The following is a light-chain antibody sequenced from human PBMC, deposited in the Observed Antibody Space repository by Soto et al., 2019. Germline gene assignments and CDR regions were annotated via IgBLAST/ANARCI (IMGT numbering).Light chain of an antibody. CDR1: NIGSKG. Sequence: SYELTQPPSVSVAPGQTARIPCGGNNIGSKGVHWYQQSPGLAPVLVVYDDRDRPSGIPERFSGSNSGNTATLTISRVEAGDEADYYCQVWDSSSDHVVFGGGTTLTVL. V-gene: IGLV3-21*02. CDR3: QVWDSSSDHVV. CDR2: DDR. J-gene: IGLJ2*01.